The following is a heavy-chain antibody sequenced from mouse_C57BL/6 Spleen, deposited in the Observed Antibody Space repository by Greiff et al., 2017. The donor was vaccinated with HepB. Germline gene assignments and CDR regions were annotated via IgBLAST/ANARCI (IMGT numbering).Heavy chain of an antibody. CDR1: GYTFTDYY. Sequence: EVQLQQSGPELVKPGASVKISCKASGYTFTDYYMNWVKQSHGKSLEWIGDINPNNGGTSYNQKFKGKATLTVDKSSSTAYMELRSLTSEDSAVYYCATPYYYGVDYWGQGTTLTVSS. J-gene: IGHJ2*01. D-gene: IGHD1-1*01. V-gene: IGHV1-26*01. CDR2: INPNNGGT. CDR3: ATPYYYGVDY.